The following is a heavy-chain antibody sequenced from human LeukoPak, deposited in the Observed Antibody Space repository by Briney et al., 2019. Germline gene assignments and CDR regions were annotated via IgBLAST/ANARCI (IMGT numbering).Heavy chain of an antibody. CDR3: ARVAVVVVAATGGLLGYFDY. Sequence: SETLSLTCAVYGESFSGYYWSWIRQPPGKGLEWIGEINHSGSTNYNPSLKSRVTISVDTSKNQFSLKLSSVTAADTAVYYCARVAVVVVAATGGLLGYFDYWGQGTLVTVSS. CDR2: INHSGST. V-gene: IGHV4-34*01. J-gene: IGHJ4*02. CDR1: GESFSGYY. D-gene: IGHD2-15*01.